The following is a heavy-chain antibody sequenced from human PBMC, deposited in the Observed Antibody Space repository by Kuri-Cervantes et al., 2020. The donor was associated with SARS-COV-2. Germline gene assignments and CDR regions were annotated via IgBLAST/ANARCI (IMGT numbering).Heavy chain of an antibody. CDR3: ATEGGIDDPFDY. Sequence: GGSLRPSFAASGFTFSSYGMHWVRQAPGKGLEGVAVIWYDGSNKYYADSVKGRFTISRDNSKNTLYLQMNSLRAEDTAVYYCATEGGIDDPFDYWGQGTLVTVSS. CDR2: IWYDGSNK. J-gene: IGHJ4*02. V-gene: IGHV3-33*01. CDR1: GFTFSSYG. D-gene: IGHD3-3*01.